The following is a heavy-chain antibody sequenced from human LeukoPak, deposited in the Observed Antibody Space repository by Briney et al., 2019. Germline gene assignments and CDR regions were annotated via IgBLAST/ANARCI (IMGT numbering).Heavy chain of an antibody. CDR2: IIPIFGTA. CDR1: GGTFSSYA. J-gene: IGHJ6*03. CDR3: ARGLTDFWSGYYPATYYMDV. D-gene: IGHD3-3*01. Sequence: SVKASXKASGGTFSSYAISWVRQAPGQGLEWMGGIIPIFGTANYAQKFQGRVTITADESTSTAYMELSSLRSEDTAVYYCARGLTDFWSGYYPATYYMDVWGKGTTVTVSS. V-gene: IGHV1-69*01.